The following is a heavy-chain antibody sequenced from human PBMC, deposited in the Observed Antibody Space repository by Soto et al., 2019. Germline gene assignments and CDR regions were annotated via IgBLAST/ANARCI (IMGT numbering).Heavy chain of an antibody. CDR3: ARAAGVGQYYYYGMDV. CDR2: ISYDGSNK. Sequence: QAGGSLRLSCAASGFTFSSYAMHWVRQAPGKGLEWVAVISYDGSNKYYADSVKGRFTISRDNSKNTLYLQMNSLRAEDTAVYYCARAAGVGQYYYYGMDVWGQGTTVTVSS. V-gene: IGHV3-30-3*01. D-gene: IGHD1-26*01. J-gene: IGHJ6*02. CDR1: GFTFSSYA.